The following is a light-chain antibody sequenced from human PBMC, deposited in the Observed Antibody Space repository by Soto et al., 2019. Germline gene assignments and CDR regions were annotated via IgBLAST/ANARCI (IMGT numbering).Light chain of an antibody. J-gene: IGKJ1*01. Sequence: DREMTQSQPILSVSPGSGAPLSCRASQRISTNLAWYQHIPGQAPRLLISGASTRAAGISDRFRGSGSGTEFTLTIISLRSEDSAIYYCQQYFEWPPMTFGQGTKVEIK. CDR2: GAS. CDR1: QRISTN. V-gene: IGKV3-15*01. CDR3: QQYFEWPPMT.